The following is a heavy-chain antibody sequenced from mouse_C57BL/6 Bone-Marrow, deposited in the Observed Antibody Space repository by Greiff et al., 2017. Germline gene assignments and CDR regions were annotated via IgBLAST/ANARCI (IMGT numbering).Heavy chain of an antibody. CDR3: ARHEGLRRFAY. V-gene: IGHV5-6*01. Sequence: EVHLVESGGDLVKPGGSLKLSCAASGFTFSSYGMSWVRQTPDKRLEWVATISSGGRYTYYPDSVKGRFTISRDNAKNTLYLQMSSLKSEDTAMYYCARHEGLRRFAYWGQGTLVTVSA. D-gene: IGHD2-4*01. CDR2: ISSGGRYT. J-gene: IGHJ3*01. CDR1: GFTFSSYG.